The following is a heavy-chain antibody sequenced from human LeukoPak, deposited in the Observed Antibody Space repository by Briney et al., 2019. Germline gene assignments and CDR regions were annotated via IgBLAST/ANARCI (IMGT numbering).Heavy chain of an antibody. CDR3: ARDRPNYYGSDGHYYRRDGDY. J-gene: IGHJ4*02. D-gene: IGHD3-22*01. CDR2: ITSRGEST. Sequence: GGSLRLSCAASGFTFSIYAMSWVRQAPGKGLQWVSSITSRGESTLYVDSVKGRFTITRDNSENTLYLQMHTLRAEDTAVYYCARDRPNYYGSDGHYYRRDGDYWGRGTLVSVSS. CDR1: GFTFSIYA. V-gene: IGHV3-23*01.